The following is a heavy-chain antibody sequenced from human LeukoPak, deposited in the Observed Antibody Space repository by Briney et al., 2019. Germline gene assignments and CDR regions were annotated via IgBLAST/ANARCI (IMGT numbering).Heavy chain of an antibody. CDR2: IYYSGST. V-gene: IGHV4-61*01. D-gene: IGHD5-24*01. CDR3: ARDARDGYNNDAFDI. Sequence: SETLSLTCTVSGGSVSSGSYYWSWIRRPPGKGLEWIGYIYYSGSTNYNPSLKSRVTISVDTSKNQFSLKLSSVTAADTAVYYCARDARDGYNNDAFDIWGQGTMVTVSS. J-gene: IGHJ3*02. CDR1: GGSVSSGSYY.